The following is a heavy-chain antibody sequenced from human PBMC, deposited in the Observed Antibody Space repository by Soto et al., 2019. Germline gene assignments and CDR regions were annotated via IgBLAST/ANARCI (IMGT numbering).Heavy chain of an antibody. J-gene: IGHJ4*02. V-gene: IGHV1-69*13. CDR1: GGTFSSYA. CDR2: IIPIFGTA. CDR3: ARVSEYSSSWGYYFDY. D-gene: IGHD6-6*01. Sequence: ASVKVSCKASGGTFSSYAISWVRQAPGQGLEWMGEIIPIFGTANYAQKFQGRVTITADESTSTAYMELSSLRSEDTAVYYCARVSEYSSSWGYYFDYWGQGTLVTVSS.